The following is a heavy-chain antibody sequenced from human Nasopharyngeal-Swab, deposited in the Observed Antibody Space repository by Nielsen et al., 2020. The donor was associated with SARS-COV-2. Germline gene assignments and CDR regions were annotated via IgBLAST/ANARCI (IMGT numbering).Heavy chain of an antibody. CDR1: GYTFTSYG. J-gene: IGHJ6*02. D-gene: IGHD6-19*01. V-gene: IGHV1-69*13. CDR3: ARESKKVAGLPNYYYYGMDV. Sequence: SVKVSCKASGYTFTSYGISWVRQAPGQGLEWMGGIIPIFGTANYAQKFQGRVTITADESTSTAYMELISLRSEDTAVYYCARESKKVAGLPNYYYYGMDVWGQGTTVTVSS. CDR2: IIPIFGTA.